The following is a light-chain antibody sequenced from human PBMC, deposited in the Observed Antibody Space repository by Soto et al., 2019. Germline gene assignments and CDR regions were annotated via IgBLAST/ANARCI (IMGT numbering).Light chain of an antibody. CDR1: SSDVGSYIY. CDR2: EVS. Sequence: QSALTQPPSASGSPGQSVTISCTGISSDVGSYIYVSWYQQHPGNAPKLMIYEVSKRPPGVPDRFSGSMSGKTASLTVSGLQAEDEADYYCSSNAGSDNLVFGGGTKLTVL. CDR3: SSNAGSDNLV. J-gene: IGLJ2*01. V-gene: IGLV2-8*01.